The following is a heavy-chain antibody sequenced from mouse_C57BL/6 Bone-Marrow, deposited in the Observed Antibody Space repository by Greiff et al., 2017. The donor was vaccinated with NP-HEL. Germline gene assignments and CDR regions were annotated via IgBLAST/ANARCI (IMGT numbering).Heavy chain of an antibody. CDR3: ARDYYGSSYPPWFAY. V-gene: IGHV1-64*01. CDR1: GYTFTSYW. J-gene: IGHJ3*01. CDR2: IHPNSGST. D-gene: IGHD1-1*01. Sequence: QLQQSGAELVKPGASVKLSCKASGYTFTSYWMHWVKQRPGQGLEWIGMIHPNSGSTNYNEKFKSKATLTVDKSSSTAYMQLSSLTSEDSAVYYCARDYYGSSYPPWFAYWGQGTLVTVSA.